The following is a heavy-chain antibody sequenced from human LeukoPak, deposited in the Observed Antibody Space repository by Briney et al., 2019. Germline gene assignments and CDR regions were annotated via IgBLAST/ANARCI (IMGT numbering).Heavy chain of an antibody. V-gene: IGHV4-34*01. J-gene: IGHJ4*02. D-gene: IGHD6-6*01. Sequence: PSETLSLTCAVYGGSFSGYYWSWIRQPPGKGLEWIGEINHSGSTNYFPSLKSRVTISIDTSKNQFSLKLTSVTAADTAVYYCARAGFALAPHRGTPFDYWGQGTLVTVSS. CDR3: ARAGFALAPHRGTPFDY. CDR2: INHSGST. CDR1: GGSFSGYY.